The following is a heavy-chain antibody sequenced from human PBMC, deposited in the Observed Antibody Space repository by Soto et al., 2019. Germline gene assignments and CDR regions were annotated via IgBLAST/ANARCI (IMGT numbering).Heavy chain of an antibody. J-gene: IGHJ5*02. D-gene: IGHD3-3*02. CDR1: GGSISSYY. CDR3: ARDFWHTHFWSGYLNWFDP. Sequence: PSETLSLTCTVSGGSISSYYWSWIRQPPGKGLEWIGYIYYSGSTNYNPSLKSRVTISVDTSKNQFSLKLSSVTAADTAVYYCARDFWHTHFWSGYLNWFDPWGQGTLVTVS. CDR2: IYYSGST. V-gene: IGHV4-59*01.